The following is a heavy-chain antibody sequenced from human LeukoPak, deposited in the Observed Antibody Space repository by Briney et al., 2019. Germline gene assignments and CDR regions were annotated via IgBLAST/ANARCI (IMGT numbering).Heavy chain of an antibody. CDR2: IYYSGST. CDR3: ARMGYTTPGTYYYYYMDV. D-gene: IGHD3-16*02. Sequence: SETLSLTCTVSGGSISSGDYYWSWIRQPPGKGLEWIGYIYYSGSTYYNPSLKSRVTISVDTSKNQFSLKLSSVTAADTAVYYCARMGYTTPGTYYYYYMDVWGKGTTVTVSS. V-gene: IGHV4-30-4*02. J-gene: IGHJ6*03. CDR1: GGSISSGDYY.